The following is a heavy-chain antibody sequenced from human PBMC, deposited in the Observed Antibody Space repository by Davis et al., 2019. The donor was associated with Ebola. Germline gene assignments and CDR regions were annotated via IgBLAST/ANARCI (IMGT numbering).Heavy chain of an antibody. CDR1: GYSFTSYW. V-gene: IGHV5-51*01. D-gene: IGHD6-6*01. Sequence: PGGSLRLSCTGSGYSFTSYWIAWVRQMPGKGLEWIGIIYAGDSDTRYSPSFEGQVTISVDRSITTAYLQWSSLKASDTAMYYCAKHSSVATREGSDYWGQGTLVTVSS. J-gene: IGHJ4*02. CDR3: AKHSSVATREGSDY. CDR2: IYAGDSDT.